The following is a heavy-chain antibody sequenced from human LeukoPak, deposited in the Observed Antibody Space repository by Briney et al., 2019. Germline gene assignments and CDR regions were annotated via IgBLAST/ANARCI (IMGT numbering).Heavy chain of an antibody. CDR2: MSYDGSNK. J-gene: IGHJ4*02. D-gene: IGHD2-2*01. V-gene: IGHV3-30*18. CDR1: GFAFSTYA. CDR3: TKAGCSSTTCYSNC. Sequence: PGRSLRLSCAASGFAFSTYAMNWVRQAPGKGLEWVAVMSYDGSNKYYADSVRGRFTISRDNSKNTLYLQMNSLRSGDSAVYYCTKAGCSSTTCYSNCWGQGTLVTVSS.